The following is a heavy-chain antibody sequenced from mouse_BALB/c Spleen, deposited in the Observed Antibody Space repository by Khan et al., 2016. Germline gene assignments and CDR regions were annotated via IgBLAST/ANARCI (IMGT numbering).Heavy chain of an antibody. D-gene: IGHD2-14*01. V-gene: IGHV5-6-3*01. Sequence: EVELVESGGGLVQPGGSLKLSCAASGFTFSTYGMSWVRQTPDKRLELVATINRNGGGTYYPDSVKGRFTISRDNAKNTPYLQMSSLKSEDTAMYSCARENYRYSFAYWGQGTLVTVS. CDR3: ARENYRYSFAY. CDR2: INRNGGGT. CDR1: GFTFSTYG. J-gene: IGHJ3*01.